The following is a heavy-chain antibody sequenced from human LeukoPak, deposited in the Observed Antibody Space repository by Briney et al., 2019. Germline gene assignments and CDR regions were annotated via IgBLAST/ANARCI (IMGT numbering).Heavy chain of an antibody. CDR1: GFTLSSYW. CDR2: IKEDGSEK. V-gene: IGHV3-7*01. J-gene: IGHJ6*03. CDR3: ARGRRRSGWYLRYYYYYMDV. Sequence: PGGSLRLSCAASGFTLSSYWMSWVRQAPGKGLEWVANIKEDGSEKYYVDSVKGRFTISRDNAKNSLYLQMNSLRAEDTAVYYCARGRRRSGWYLRYYYYYMDVWGKGTTVTISS. D-gene: IGHD6-19*01.